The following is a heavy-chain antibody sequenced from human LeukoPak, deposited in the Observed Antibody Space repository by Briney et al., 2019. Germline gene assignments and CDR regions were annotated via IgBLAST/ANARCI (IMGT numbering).Heavy chain of an antibody. V-gene: IGHV1-2*02. CDR2: INPNSGGT. CDR1: GYTFTGYY. Sequence: ASVKVSCKASGYTFTGYYMHWVRQAPGQGLEWMGWINPNSGGTNYAQKFQGRVTMTRDTSISTAYMELSRLRSDDTAVYYCARDGTSMVRGVSNWFDPWGQGTLVTVSS. CDR3: ARDGTSMVRGVSNWFDP. D-gene: IGHD3-10*01. J-gene: IGHJ5*02.